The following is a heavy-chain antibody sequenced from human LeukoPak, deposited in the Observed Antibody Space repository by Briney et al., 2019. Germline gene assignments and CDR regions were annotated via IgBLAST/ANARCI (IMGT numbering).Heavy chain of an antibody. Sequence: ASVKVSCKASGYTLIEYYIYWVRQAPGQGLEWMGWINPKSGGTKYAQKFQGRVTMTTDTSISTAYMELSSLRSDDTAVYYCASGMVRGLSFDYWGQGTLVTVSS. CDR1: GYTLIEYY. V-gene: IGHV1-2*02. CDR2: INPKSGGT. CDR3: ASGMVRGLSFDY. D-gene: IGHD3-10*01. J-gene: IGHJ4*02.